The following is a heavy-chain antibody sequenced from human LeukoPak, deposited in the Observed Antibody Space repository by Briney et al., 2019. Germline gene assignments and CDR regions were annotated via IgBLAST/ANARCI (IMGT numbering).Heavy chain of an antibody. D-gene: IGHD3-10*01. V-gene: IGHV4-39*07. J-gene: IGHJ6*03. CDR2: IYYSGST. CDR1: GGSFSSSSYY. Sequence: SETLSLTCTVSGGSFSSSSYYWGWIRQPPGKGLEWIGSIYYSGSTFYNPSLKSRVTISVDTSKNQFSLKLSSVTAADTAVYYCARDRANGSGAYYYYYYMDVCGKGTTVTVSS. CDR3: ARDRANGSGAYYYYYYMDV.